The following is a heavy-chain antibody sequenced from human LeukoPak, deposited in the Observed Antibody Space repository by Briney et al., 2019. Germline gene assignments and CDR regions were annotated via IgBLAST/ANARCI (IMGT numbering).Heavy chain of an antibody. CDR1: GGSISSSNW. D-gene: IGHD6-19*01. Sequence: PSGTLSLTCAVSGGSISSSNWWSWVRQPPGKGLEWIGEIYHSGSTNYNPSLKSRVTISVDTSKNQFSLKLSSVTAADTAVYYCARDAAVAGTRVWFDPWGQGTLVTVSS. J-gene: IGHJ5*02. CDR2: IYHSGST. CDR3: ARDAAVAGTRVWFDP. V-gene: IGHV4-4*02.